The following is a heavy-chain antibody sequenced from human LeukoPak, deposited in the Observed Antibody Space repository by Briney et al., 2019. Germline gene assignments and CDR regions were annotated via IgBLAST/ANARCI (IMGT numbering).Heavy chain of an antibody. CDR2: IYYSGST. J-gene: IGHJ4*02. D-gene: IGHD5-24*01. CDR1: GGSISSSNW. V-gene: IGHV4-4*02. Sequence: SEGLSLTCAVSGGSISSSNWWSWVRQPPGKGLEWIGEIYYSGSTNYSPSLKSQVTISVDTSKNQFSQKLSSVTAADTAVYYCARGARAGYNLDSFDYWGQGTLVA. CDR3: ARGARAGYNLDSFDY.